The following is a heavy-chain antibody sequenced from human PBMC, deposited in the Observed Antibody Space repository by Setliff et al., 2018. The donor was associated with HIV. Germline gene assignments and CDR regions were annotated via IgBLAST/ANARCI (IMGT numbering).Heavy chain of an antibody. V-gene: IGHV4-30-2*03. D-gene: IGHD3-22*01. J-gene: IGHJ4*02. CDR2: IYHSGST. Sequence: PSQTLSLTCAVSGGSISSGGYSWNRIRQPPGKGLEWIGYIYHSGSTYYNPSLKSRVTISVDTSKNQFSLKLTSVTAADTAVFYCARLSYYYDRSGYEYYFDLWGQGTLVTVSS. CDR1: GGSISSGGYS. CDR3: ARLSYYYDRSGYEYYFDL.